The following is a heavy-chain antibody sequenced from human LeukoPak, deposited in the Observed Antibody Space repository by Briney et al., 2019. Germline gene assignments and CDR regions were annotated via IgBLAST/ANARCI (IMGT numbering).Heavy chain of an antibody. V-gene: IGHV1-24*01. CDR3: ATGKALRFLEWLFWLDP. CDR2: FDPEDGET. D-gene: IGHD3-3*01. J-gene: IGHJ5*02. CDR1: GYTLTELS. Sequence: ASVKVSCKVSGYTLTELSMHWVRQAPGKGLEWMGGFDPEDGETIYAQKFQGRVTMTEDTSTDTAYMELSSLRSEDTAVYYCATGKALRFLEWLFWLDPWGQGTLVTVSS.